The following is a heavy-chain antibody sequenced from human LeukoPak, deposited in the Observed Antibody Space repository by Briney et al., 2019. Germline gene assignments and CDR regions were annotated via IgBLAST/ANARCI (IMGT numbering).Heavy chain of an antibody. CDR3: AGISAEQGSDY. CDR2: MNPNSGNT. D-gene: IGHD6-13*01. V-gene: IGHV1-8*02. J-gene: IGHJ4*02. CDR1: GGTFSSYA. Sequence: GASVKVSCKASGGTFSSYAISWVRQATGQGLEWMGWMNPNSGNTGYAQKFQGRVTMTRNTSISTAYMELSSLRSEDTAVYYCAGISAEQGSDYWGQGTLVTVSS.